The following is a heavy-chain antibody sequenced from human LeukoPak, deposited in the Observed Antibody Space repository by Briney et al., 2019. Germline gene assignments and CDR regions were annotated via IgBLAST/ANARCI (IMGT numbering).Heavy chain of an antibody. V-gene: IGHV3-23*01. CDR3: AKGEEGVRGYFDY. CDR2: ISSGGGGST. CDR1: GFTFSSYA. D-gene: IGHD3-10*01. J-gene: IGHJ4*02. Sequence: GGSLRLSCAASGFTFSSYAMSWVRQAPGKGLEWVSAISSGGGGSTYYADSVKGRFTISRDNSKNTLYLQMNSLRAEDTAVYYCAKGEEGVRGYFDYWGQGTLVTVSS.